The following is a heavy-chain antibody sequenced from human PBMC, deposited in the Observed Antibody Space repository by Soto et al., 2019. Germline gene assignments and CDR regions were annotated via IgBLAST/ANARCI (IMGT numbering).Heavy chain of an antibody. CDR3: ARVGGTATRRQGLDF. V-gene: IGHV3-30-3*01. J-gene: IGHJ4*02. Sequence: GGSLRLSCAASGFTFSSYSMHWVRQAPGKGLEWVAVISYDGSNKYIADSVKGRFTISRDNSKNTLYLQMNSLRVEDTAVFYCARVGGTATRRQGLDFWGQGTLVTVPQ. CDR2: ISYDGSNK. D-gene: IGHD6-6*01. CDR1: GFTFSSYS.